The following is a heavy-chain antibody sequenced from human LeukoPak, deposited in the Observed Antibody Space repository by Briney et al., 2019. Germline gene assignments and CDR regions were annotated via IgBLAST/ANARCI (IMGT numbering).Heavy chain of an antibody. CDR1: GFTFSSYE. Sequence: GGSLRLSCAASGFTFSSYEMNWVRQAPGKGLEWVSVIYSGGSTYYADSVKGRFTISRDNSKNTLYLQMNSLRAEDTAVYYCASGPGPDIRYWGQGTLVTVSS. CDR3: ASGPGPDIRY. V-gene: IGHV3-53*01. D-gene: IGHD3-3*01. J-gene: IGHJ4*02. CDR2: IYSGGST.